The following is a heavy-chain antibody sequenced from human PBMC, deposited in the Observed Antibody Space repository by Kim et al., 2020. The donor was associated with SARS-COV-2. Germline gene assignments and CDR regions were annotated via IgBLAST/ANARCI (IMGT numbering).Heavy chain of an antibody. CDR1: GYSFTSYW. CDR2: IYPGDSDT. CDR3: ASSLAYYYDSSGQNDAFDI. Sequence: GESLQISCKGSGYSFTSYWIGWVRQMPGKGLEWMGIIYPGDSDTRYSPSFQGQVTISADKSISTAYLQWSSLKASDTAMYYCASSLAYYYDSSGQNDAFDIWGQGTMVTVSS. J-gene: IGHJ3*02. D-gene: IGHD3-22*01. V-gene: IGHV5-51*01.